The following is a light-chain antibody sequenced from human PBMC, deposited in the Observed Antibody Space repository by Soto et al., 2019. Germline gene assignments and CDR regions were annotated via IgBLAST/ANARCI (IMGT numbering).Light chain of an antibody. J-gene: IGKJ1*01. CDR2: RAS. CDR3: QQTYSIPWP. V-gene: IGKV1-39*01. Sequence: DIQMTQSPSSLSGSVGDRVTISCRASQNIVNYLHWYQRKPGTAPRLLISRASTVRSGVPPRFSGTGSGRDFTLTISSLRPEDIGTYFYQQTYSIPWPFGTETRVDI. CDR1: QNIVNY.